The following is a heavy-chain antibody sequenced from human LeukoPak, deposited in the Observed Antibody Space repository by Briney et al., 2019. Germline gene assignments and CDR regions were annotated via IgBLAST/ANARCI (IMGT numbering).Heavy chain of an antibody. V-gene: IGHV3-74*01. CDR2: INSDGSNT. J-gene: IGHJ5*02. CDR1: GFTFSSYW. Sequence: GGSLRLSCAASGFTFSSYWMHWVRQAPGKGLVWVSRINSDGSNTTYADSVKGRFTISRDNAKNTLYLQMNSPRVEDTAVYYCATRAPSVGAPFDPWGQGTLVTVAS. D-gene: IGHD1-26*01. CDR3: ATRAPSVGAPFDP.